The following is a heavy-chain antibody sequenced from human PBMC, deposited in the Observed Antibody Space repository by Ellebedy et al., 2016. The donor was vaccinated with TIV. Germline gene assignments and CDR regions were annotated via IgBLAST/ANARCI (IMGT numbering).Heavy chain of an antibody. CDR1: RVTFRSYW. J-gene: IGHJ4*02. Sequence: PGGSLRLSCAAPRVTFRSYWMHWVRQAPGEGLVWVARINNDGSSTNYADSVNGRFTISRANAKSTLYLQMNTLRAEATAVYYCATDQAGGSGIDYWGQGTLVTVSS. V-gene: IGHV3-74*01. CDR2: INNDGSST. D-gene: IGHD3-10*01. CDR3: ATDQAGGSGIDY.